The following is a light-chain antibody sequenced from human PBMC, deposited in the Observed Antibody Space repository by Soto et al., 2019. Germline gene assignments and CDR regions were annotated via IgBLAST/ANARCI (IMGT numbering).Light chain of an antibody. Sequence: EIVLTQSPATLSVSPGEGATLSCRASQSVGSLLAWYQQKPGQAPRLLIYGASTRATGIPARFSGSGSGTEFTLTISSLQSEDFAVYYCQQYNNWPPWTFGQGTKVDIK. CDR3: QQYNNWPPWT. V-gene: IGKV3-15*01. CDR2: GAS. CDR1: QSVGSL. J-gene: IGKJ1*01.